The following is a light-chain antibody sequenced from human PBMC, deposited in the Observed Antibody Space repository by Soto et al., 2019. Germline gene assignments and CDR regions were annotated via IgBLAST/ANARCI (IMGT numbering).Light chain of an antibody. CDR2: DVN. Sequence: QSALTQPRSVSGSPGQSVTISCTGTSSDVGAYNYVSWYQQHPDKAPKFLIYDVNKRPSGVPDRFSGSKSGNTASLTISWLQAEDEADYYCCSYAGTPYVCGTGTKVTVL. CDR3: CSYAGTPYV. V-gene: IGLV2-11*01. CDR1: SSDVGAYNY. J-gene: IGLJ1*01.